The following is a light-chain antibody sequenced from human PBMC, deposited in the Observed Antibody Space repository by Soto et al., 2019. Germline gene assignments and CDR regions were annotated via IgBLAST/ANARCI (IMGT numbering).Light chain of an antibody. CDR1: QGVSSY. J-gene: IGKJ1*01. CDR2: DAS. V-gene: IGKV3D-11*01. Sequence: EIVLTQSPATLSLSPGERATLSCRASQGVSSYLAWYQQKPGQAPRLLIYDASNRATGIPARFSGSGPGTDFTLTISSLEPEDFAVYYGQQRSNWWTFGQGTKVEIK. CDR3: QQRSNWWT.